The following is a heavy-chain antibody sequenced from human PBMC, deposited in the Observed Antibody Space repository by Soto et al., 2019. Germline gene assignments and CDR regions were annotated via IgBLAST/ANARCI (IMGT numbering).Heavy chain of an antibody. CDR3: ARDTSNSFYY. D-gene: IGHD2-2*01. CDR2: ISPHNGNT. V-gene: IGHV1-18*01. Sequence: LLVQSGGELKKPGTSVKVSCNTSGYTFNTYFITWVRQAPGQGLEWMGWISPHNGNTNYAEKFQGIVPMTEDRITKTAYMELRNLRFDDTAVYYCARDTSNSFYYWGQGTPVTVS. CDR1: GYTFNTYF. J-gene: IGHJ4*02.